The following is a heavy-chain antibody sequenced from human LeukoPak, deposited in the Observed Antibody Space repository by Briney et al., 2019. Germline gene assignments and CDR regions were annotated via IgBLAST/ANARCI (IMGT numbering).Heavy chain of an antibody. CDR3: ARSELSCSGGSCPTRYAFDI. J-gene: IGHJ3*02. Sequence: SETLSLTCTVSGGSISSSSYYWGWIRQPPGKGLEWIGSIYYSGSTYYNPSLKSRVTISVDTSKNQFSLKLSSVTAADTAVYYCARSELSCSGGSCPTRYAFDIWGQGTVVTASS. V-gene: IGHV4-39*01. CDR1: GGSISSSSYY. CDR2: IYYSGST. D-gene: IGHD2-15*01.